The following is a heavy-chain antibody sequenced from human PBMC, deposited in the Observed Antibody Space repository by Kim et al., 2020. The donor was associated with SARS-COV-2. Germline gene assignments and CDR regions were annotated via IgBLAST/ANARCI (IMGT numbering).Heavy chain of an antibody. V-gene: IGHV4-39*07. CDR2: IYYSGST. CDR1: GGSISSSSYY. D-gene: IGHD1-1*01. Sequence: SETLSLTCTDSGGSISSSSYYWGWIRQPPGKGLEWIGSIYYSGSTYYNPSLKSRVTISVDTSKNQFSLKLSSVTAADTAVYYCARGLRQRNWNDVFEGSFWFDPWGKGTLVTVSS. J-gene: IGHJ5*02. CDR3: ARGLRQRNWNDVFEGSFWFDP.